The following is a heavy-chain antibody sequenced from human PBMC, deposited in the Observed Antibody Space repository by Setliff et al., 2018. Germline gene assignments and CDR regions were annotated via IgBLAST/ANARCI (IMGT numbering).Heavy chain of an antibody. J-gene: IGHJ4*02. V-gene: IGHV2-26*01. CDR1: GFSLSNARMG. CDR3: ARIREDGYPDGLPYYFDY. CDR2: IFSNDEK. D-gene: IGHD5-12*01. Sequence: GSGPTLVNPTETLTLTCTVSGFSLSNARMGVSWIRQPPGKALEWLAHIFSNDEKSYSTSLKSRLTISKDTSKSQVVLTMTNMDPVDTATYYCARIREDGYPDGLPYYFDYWGQGTLVTVSS.